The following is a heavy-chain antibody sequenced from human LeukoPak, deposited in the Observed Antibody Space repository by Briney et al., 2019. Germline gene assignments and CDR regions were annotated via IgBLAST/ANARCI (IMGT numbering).Heavy chain of an antibody. CDR2: ISSSSSTI. Sequence: GGSLRLSCAASGFTFSSYSMNWVRQAPGKGLEWVSYISSSSSTIYYADSVKGRFTISRDNAKNSLYLQMNSLRAEDTAVYYCARDGWVAAAEDYSGYFQHWGQGTLVTVSS. D-gene: IGHD6-13*01. CDR3: ARDGWVAAAEDYSGYFQH. J-gene: IGHJ1*01. CDR1: GFTFSSYS. V-gene: IGHV3-48*01.